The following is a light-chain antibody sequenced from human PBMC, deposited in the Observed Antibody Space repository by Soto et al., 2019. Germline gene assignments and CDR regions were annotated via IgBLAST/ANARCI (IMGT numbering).Light chain of an antibody. Sequence: DILMTQSPSSLSASVGDRVAITCRSIQSISSYLNWYQQKPGKAPKLLIYAASSLESGVPSRFSGSGSGTEFTLTISSLQPDDSASYYCQQYNSYSKKFGQGTKVDIK. CDR1: QSISSY. J-gene: IGKJ1*01. CDR2: AAS. CDR3: QQYNSYSKK. V-gene: IGKV1-5*01.